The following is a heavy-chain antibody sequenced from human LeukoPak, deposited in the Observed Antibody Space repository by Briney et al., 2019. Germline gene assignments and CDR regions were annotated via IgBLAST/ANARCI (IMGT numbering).Heavy chain of an antibody. CDR1: GYRFTSYW. D-gene: IGHD6-19*01. CDR2: IYPGDSDT. V-gene: IGHV5-51*01. Sequence: GVSLKISCKGSGYRFTSYWIGWVRQMPGKGLEWMGIIYPGDSDTRYSPSFQGQVTISADKSISTAYLQWSSLKASDTVMYYCARLPESLSGWHLDYWGQGTLVTVSS. CDR3: ARLPESLSGWHLDY. J-gene: IGHJ4*02.